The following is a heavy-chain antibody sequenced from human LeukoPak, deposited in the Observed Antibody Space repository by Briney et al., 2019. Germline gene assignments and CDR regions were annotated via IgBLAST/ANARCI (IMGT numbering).Heavy chain of an antibody. CDR2: IYYSGST. V-gene: IGHV4-59*01. D-gene: IGHD6-13*01. J-gene: IGHJ3*02. CDR3: ARIRGEYSSSWYEHRSAFDI. Sequence: PSETLSLTCTVSGGSISSYYWSWIRQPPGKGLEWIGYIYYSGSTNYNPSLKSRVTISVDPSKSQFSLKLSSVTAADTAVYYCARIRGEYSSSWYEHRSAFDIWGQGTMVTVSS. CDR1: GGSISSYY.